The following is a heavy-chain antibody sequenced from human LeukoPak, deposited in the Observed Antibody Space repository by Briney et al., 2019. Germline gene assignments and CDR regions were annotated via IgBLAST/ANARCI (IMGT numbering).Heavy chain of an antibody. D-gene: IGHD1-26*01. CDR1: GFSFNSDW. V-gene: IGHV3-7*03. J-gene: IGHJ4*02. Sequence: GGSLRLSCAASGFSFNSDWMDWVRQAPGKGLEWVANIKHDESEKNYLDSVKGRFTISRDNSKNTLYLQVNSLRAEDTAVYYCAKGGKWDVTPFDYWGQGTLVTVSS. CDR2: IKHDESEK. CDR3: AKGGKWDVTPFDY.